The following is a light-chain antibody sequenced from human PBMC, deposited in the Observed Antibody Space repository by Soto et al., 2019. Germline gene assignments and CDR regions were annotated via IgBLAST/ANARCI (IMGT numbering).Light chain of an antibody. Sequence: DIQMTQSPSTLSASVGDRVTITCRASQSISGWLAWYQQKPGQAPKLLIYDASNLESGVPSRFSGSGSGTEFTLTISSLQPDDFAIYYCQQYKTYWTFGQGTKVDIK. CDR2: DAS. V-gene: IGKV1-5*01. J-gene: IGKJ1*01. CDR3: QQYKTYWT. CDR1: QSISGW.